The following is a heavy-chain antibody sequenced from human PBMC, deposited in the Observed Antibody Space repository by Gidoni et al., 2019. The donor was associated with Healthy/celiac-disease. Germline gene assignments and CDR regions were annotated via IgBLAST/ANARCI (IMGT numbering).Heavy chain of an antibody. V-gene: IGHV4-39*01. CDR2: IYYSGST. Sequence: QLQLQESGPGLVKPSETLSLTCTVSGGSISSSSYYWGWIRQPPGKGLEWIGSIYYSGSTYYNPSLKSRVTISVDTSKNQFSLKLSSVTAADTAVYYCARHGAYCGGDCYVPDWGQGTLVTVSS. J-gene: IGHJ4*02. CDR3: ARHGAYCGGDCYVPD. CDR1: GGSISSSSYY. D-gene: IGHD2-21*02.